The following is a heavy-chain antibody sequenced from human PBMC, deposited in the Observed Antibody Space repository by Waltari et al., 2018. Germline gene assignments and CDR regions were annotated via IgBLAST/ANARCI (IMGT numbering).Heavy chain of an antibody. CDR1: GFTFSTYG. D-gene: IGHD5-12*01. J-gene: IGHJ4*02. Sequence: EVQLVESGGGLLHPGGSLRLACAASGFTFSTYGMAWVRQAPGKGLEWVSGISSGGGPTDYADSVKGRFTISRDDSKNTLFLQMDSLRAEDTAIYYCAKDIVAAIWAFDHWGQGALVTVSS. CDR3: AKDIVAAIWAFDH. CDR2: ISSGGGPT. V-gene: IGHV3-23*03.